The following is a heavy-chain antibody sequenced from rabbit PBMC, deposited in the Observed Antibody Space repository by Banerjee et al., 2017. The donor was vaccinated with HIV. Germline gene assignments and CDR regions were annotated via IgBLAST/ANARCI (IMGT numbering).Heavy chain of an antibody. CDR3: ARGVWSLGYGSDL. CDR2: INAATAKP. V-gene: IGHV1S45*01. D-gene: IGHD6-1*01. Sequence: QEQLVESGGGLVKPEGSLTLTCKASGFSFSDRDVMCWVRQAPGKGLEWIGCINAATAKPVYATWAKGRFTISRTSSTTVTLQMTSLTAADTATYFCARGVWSLGYGSDLWGPGTLVTVS. CDR1: GFSFSDRDV. J-gene: IGHJ4*01.